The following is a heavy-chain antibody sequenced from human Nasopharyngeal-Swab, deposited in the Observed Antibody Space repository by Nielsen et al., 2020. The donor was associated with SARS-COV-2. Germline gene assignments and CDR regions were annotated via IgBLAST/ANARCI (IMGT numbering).Heavy chain of an antibody. D-gene: IGHD6-13*01. CDR1: GGSISSGGYY. J-gene: IGHJ4*02. CDR3: ARWGSWFYYFDY. V-gene: IGHV4-31*03. Sequence: SETLSLTCTVSGGSISSGGYYWSWIRQHPGKGLEWIGYIYYSGSTYYNPSLKSRVTISVDTSKNQFSLNLRSVTAADTAVYFCARWGSWFYYFDYWGQGTLVTVSS. CDR2: IYYSGST.